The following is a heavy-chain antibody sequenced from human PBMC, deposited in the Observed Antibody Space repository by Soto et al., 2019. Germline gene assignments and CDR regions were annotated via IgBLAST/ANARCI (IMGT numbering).Heavy chain of an antibody. V-gene: IGHV3-30*18. CDR2: ISYDGSSK. Sequence: PGGSLRLSCAASGFTFSSYGMHWVRQAPGKGLEWVAVISYDGSSKFYADSVKGRFTISRDNFKNTVFLQMNSLRPEDTAVYYCAKDGPEVPVGAFDYWGQGTLVTVSS. J-gene: IGHJ4*02. CDR3: AKDGPEVPVGAFDY. CDR1: GFTFSSYG. D-gene: IGHD1-26*01.